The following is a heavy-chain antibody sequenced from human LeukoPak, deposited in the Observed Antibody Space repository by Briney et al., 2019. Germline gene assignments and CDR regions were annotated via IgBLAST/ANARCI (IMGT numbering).Heavy chain of an antibody. CDR1: GFTFSTYW. J-gene: IGHJ4*02. Sequence: GGSLRLSCAASGFTFSTYWMAWVRQAPGKGLEWVANIKGDESARHQADSVKGRFTISRDNAQNSVYLQMSSLRGEDTAVYYCARGVGGSLDYWGQGTLVTVSS. CDR2: IKGDESAR. D-gene: IGHD1-26*01. CDR3: ARGVGGSLDY. V-gene: IGHV3-7*01.